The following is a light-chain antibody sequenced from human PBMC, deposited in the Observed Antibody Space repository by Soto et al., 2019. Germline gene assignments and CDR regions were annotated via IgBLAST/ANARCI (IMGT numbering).Light chain of an antibody. CDR2: DVS. J-gene: IGLJ2*01. CDR3: SSYSRIRSIVV. Sequence: QSVRTQPASVSGSPGQSITSYCTGASSDVGGYDFVSWYQQHPGRAPKLMIYDVSDRPSGVSHRFSGSKSGNTASLTVSGLQAEDEAHYYCSSYSRIRSIVVFGGATKLTVL. V-gene: IGLV2-14*03. CDR1: SSDVGGYDF.